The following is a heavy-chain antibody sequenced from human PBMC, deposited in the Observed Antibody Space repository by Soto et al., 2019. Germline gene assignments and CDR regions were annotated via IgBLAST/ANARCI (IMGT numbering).Heavy chain of an antibody. CDR3: ARIGKDYYYGMDV. V-gene: IGHV3-72*01. Sequence: EVQLVESGGGLVQPGGYLRLSCAASGFTFSDHYMDWVRQAPGKGLEWVGRTRNKANSYTTEYAASVKGRFTIARDDSKNSLYLQMNSLKTEDTAVYYCARIGKDYYYGMDVWDQGTTVTVSS. J-gene: IGHJ6*02. CDR2: TRNKANSYTT. D-gene: IGHD1-1*01. CDR1: GFTFSDHY.